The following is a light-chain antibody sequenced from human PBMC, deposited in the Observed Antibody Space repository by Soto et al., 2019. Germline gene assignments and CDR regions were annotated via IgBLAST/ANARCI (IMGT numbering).Light chain of an antibody. CDR2: DND. CDR1: SSNIGSNT. J-gene: IGLJ1*01. V-gene: IGLV1-44*01. CDR3: ATWDDSRNGYV. Sequence: QSALTHPPSSSGTPWQRVTISASGSSSNIGSNTVSWYQQVPGTAPKLLIYDNDERPSGVPGRFSGSKSGTSASLAISGLQSEDEADYYCATWDDSRNGYVFGPGTKVTVL.